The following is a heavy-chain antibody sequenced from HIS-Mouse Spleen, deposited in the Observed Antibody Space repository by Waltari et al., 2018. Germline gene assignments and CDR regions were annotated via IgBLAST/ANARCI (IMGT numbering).Heavy chain of an antibody. J-gene: IGHJ4*02. Sequence: QLQLQESGPGLVKPSETLSLTCTVSGGSISSSSYYWGWIRQPPGKGLAWIGSIYYSGSTYYNPSLKSRVTISVDTSKNQFSLKLSSVTAADTAVYYCARESPAAAGLGRYFDYWGQGTLVTVSS. CDR1: GGSISSSSYY. D-gene: IGHD6-13*01. CDR3: ARESPAAAGLGRYFDY. V-gene: IGHV4-39*07. CDR2: IYYSGST.